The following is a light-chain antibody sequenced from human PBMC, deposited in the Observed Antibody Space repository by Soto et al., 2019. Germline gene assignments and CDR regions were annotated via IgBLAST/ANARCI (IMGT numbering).Light chain of an antibody. J-gene: IGKJ1*01. CDR1: RDVGSD. Sequence: QMTQSPSSLSASVGEKIIITCRATRDVGSDVSWYQQKPGQAPKLLIYAASNLYTGVPSRFRGRRSGTEFTLTISSLQPEDFASYYCLQDYGDSWTFGQGTKVEIE. CDR2: AAS. V-gene: IGKV1-6*01. CDR3: LQDYGDSWT.